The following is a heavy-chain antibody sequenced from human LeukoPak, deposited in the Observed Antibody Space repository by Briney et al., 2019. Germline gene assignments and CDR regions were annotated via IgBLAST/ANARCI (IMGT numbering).Heavy chain of an antibody. CDR3: AREYSSSSGRAFDY. D-gene: IGHD6-6*01. CDR2: IRPNGSTT. Sequence: GAPRVSCAPPGFTFSNYLMHSGRQGPRKRVLWVSPIRPNGSTTTNADSVKGRFTISRDTAPNTGCLHMSRLRFEDKAVYYCAREYSSSSGRAFDYWGQGTLVTASS. CDR1: GFTFSNYL. J-gene: IGHJ4*02. V-gene: IGHV3-74*01.